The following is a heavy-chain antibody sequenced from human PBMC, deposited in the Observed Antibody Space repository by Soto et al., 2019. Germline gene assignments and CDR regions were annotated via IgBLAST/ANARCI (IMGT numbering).Heavy chain of an antibody. CDR3: ARGSGYGAYYYYGMDV. D-gene: IGHD5-12*01. Sequence: ASVKVSCKASGYTFTGYYMHWVRQAPGQGLEWMGWINPNSGGTNYAQTFQGRVTMTRDTSISTAYMELSRLRSDDTAVYYCARGSGYGAYYYYGMDVWGQGTTVTVSS. V-gene: IGHV1-2*02. J-gene: IGHJ6*02. CDR1: GYTFTGYY. CDR2: INPNSGGT.